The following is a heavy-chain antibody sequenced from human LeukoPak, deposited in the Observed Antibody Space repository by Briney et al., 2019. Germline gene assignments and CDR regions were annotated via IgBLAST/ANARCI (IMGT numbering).Heavy chain of an antibody. CDR1: GGSFSGYY. V-gene: IGHV4-34*01. D-gene: IGHD2-15*01. Sequence: SETLSLTCAVYGGSFSGYYWSWIRQPPGMGLEWIGEINHSGSTNYNPSLKSRVTISVDTSKNQFSLKLSSVTAADTAVYYCAREGGHSIWGQGTMVTVSS. CDR2: INHSGST. J-gene: IGHJ3*02. CDR3: AREGGHSI.